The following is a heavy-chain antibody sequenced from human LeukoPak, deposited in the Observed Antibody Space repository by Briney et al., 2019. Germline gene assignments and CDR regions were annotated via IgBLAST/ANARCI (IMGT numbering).Heavy chain of an antibody. CDR1: GGSISSSNW. J-gene: IGHJ4*02. Sequence: SETLSLTCAVSGGSISSSNWWSWVRQPPGKGLEWIGEIYHSGSTNYNPSLKSRVTISVDKSKNQFSLKLSSVTAADTAMYYCARDSPNSGSYYGFDYWGQGTLVTVSS. D-gene: IGHD1-26*01. V-gene: IGHV4-4*02. CDR3: ARDSPNSGSYYGFDY. CDR2: IYHSGST.